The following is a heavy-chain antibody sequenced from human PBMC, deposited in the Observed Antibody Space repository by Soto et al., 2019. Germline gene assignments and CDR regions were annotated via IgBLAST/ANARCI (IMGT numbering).Heavy chain of an antibody. CDR1: GFTFSGYA. D-gene: IGHD3-9*01. V-gene: IGHV3-23*01. CDR3: AKPTPPKRNILTGYNYYYNGLDV. Sequence: GSLRLSCAASGFTFSGYAMNWVRQAPGKGLEWVSSISATGGSTYYADSVKGRFTIFRDNSKNTLFLQIKSLRAEDTAVYYCAKPTPPKRNILTGYNYYYNGLDVWGQGTTVTVSS. J-gene: IGHJ6*02. CDR2: ISATGGST.